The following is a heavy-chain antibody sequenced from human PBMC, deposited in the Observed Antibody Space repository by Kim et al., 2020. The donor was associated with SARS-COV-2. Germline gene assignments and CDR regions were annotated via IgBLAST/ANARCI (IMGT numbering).Heavy chain of an antibody. V-gene: IGHV3-23*01. D-gene: IGHD2-15*01. J-gene: IGHJ6*02. CDR2: ISGSGGST. CDR1: GFTFSSYA. Sequence: GGSLRLSCAASGFTFSSYAMSWVRQAPGKGLEWVSAISGSGGSTYYADSVKGRFTISRDNSKNTLYLQMNSLRAEDTAVYYCAKGSIFCSGGSCYSAYYYGMDVWGQGTTVTVSS. CDR3: AKGSIFCSGGSCYSAYYYGMDV.